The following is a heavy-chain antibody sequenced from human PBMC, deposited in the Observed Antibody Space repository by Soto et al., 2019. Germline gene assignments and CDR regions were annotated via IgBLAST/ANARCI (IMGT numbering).Heavy chain of an antibody. D-gene: IGHD3-10*02. J-gene: IGHJ5*02. V-gene: IGHV4-34*01. CDR1: GGSFSGPN. CDR2: INHSGST. Sequence: QVQLQQWGAGLLKPSETLSLACAVYGGSFSGPNWSWIRQPPGKGLEWIGEINHSGSTNYNPSLKSRVTISIDMSKNQYSLKVCAVTAADTAVYYCARGWVFGFDPWGQGILVTVSS. CDR3: ARGWVFGFDP.